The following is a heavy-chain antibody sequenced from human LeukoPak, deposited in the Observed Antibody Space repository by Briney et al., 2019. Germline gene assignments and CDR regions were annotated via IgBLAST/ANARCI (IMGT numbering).Heavy chain of an antibody. V-gene: IGHV3-30*18. J-gene: IGHJ3*02. CDR1: GFTFSSYG. CDR2: ISYDGTNK. CDR3: AKDRAFIVAYAFDI. Sequence: GGSLGLSCAASGFTFSSYGMHWVRQAPGKGLEWVAVISYDGTNKYYADSVKGRFTISRDNSKNTLYLQMNSLRAEDRAVYYCAKDRAFIVAYAFDIWGQGTMVTVSS. D-gene: IGHD5-12*01.